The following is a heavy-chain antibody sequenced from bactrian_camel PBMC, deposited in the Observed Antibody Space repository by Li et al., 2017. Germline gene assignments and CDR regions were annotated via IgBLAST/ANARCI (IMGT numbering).Heavy chain of an antibody. J-gene: IGHJ4*01. Sequence: HVQLVESGGGSVQAGGSLRLPCVASGYGFNTLCMGWFRQSEGAQREWVSGIDPSSRTTYADSVKDRFTISKDASKNTVYLKMDDLKPDDTAIYYCAARYSEYCYRRIIDFGEWGQGTQVTVS. CDR1: GYGFNTLC. CDR2: IDPSSRT. V-gene: IGHV3S53*01. CDR3: AARYSEYCYRRIIDFGE. D-gene: IGHD3*01.